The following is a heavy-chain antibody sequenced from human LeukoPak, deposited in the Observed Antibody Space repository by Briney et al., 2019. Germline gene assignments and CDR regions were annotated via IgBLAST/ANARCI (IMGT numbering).Heavy chain of an antibody. J-gene: IGHJ6*03. Sequence: GGSLRLSCAASGFTFSSYAMSWVRQAPGKGLEWVSAISGSGGSTYYADSVKGRFTISRDNSKNALYLQMNSLRAEDTAVYYCAKSLLEGYYYYYMDVWGKGTTVTVSS. V-gene: IGHV3-23*01. CDR2: ISGSGGST. CDR1: GFTFSSYA. CDR3: AKSLLEGYYYYYMDV.